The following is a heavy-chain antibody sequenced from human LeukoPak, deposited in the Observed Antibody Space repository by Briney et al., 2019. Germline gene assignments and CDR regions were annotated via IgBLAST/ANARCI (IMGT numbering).Heavy chain of an antibody. CDR2: IYSGGST. CDR1: GGSISSSSYY. V-gene: IGHV4-39*07. D-gene: IGHD2-21*01. Sequence: PSETLSLTCTVSGGSISSSSYYWDWIRQSPGKGLEWIGNIYSGGSTYYTPSLKSRVTISVDTSKNQFSLKLSSVTAADTAVYYCASLGGAAFDIWGQGTMVTVSS. J-gene: IGHJ3*02. CDR3: ASLGGAAFDI.